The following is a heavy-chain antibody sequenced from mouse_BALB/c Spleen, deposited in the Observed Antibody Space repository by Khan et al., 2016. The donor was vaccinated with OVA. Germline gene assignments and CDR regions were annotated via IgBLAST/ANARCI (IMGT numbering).Heavy chain of an antibody. J-gene: IGHJ3*01. Sequence: QVQLQQPGAELVRPGASVKLSCKASGYTFTIYWMNWLKQRPGQGLEWIGMIDPSDSETHYSQMFKDKATLTVDKSSTTAYMQLSSLTSEDSAVYYCARGYYGTNAFAFWGQGTLVTVSA. CDR3: ARGYYGTNAFAF. D-gene: IGHD1-1*01. CDR1: GYTFTIYW. CDR2: IDPSDSET. V-gene: IGHV1-61*01.